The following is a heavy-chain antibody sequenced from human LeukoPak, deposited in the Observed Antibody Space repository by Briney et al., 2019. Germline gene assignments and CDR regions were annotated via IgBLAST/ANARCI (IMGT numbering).Heavy chain of an antibody. D-gene: IGHD3-10*01. CDR2: MNPNSGNT. J-gene: IGHJ5*02. Sequence: ASVKVSCKASGYTFTSYDINWVRQATGQGLEWMGWMNPNSGNTGYPQKFQDRVTMTTDTSTTTAYTELRSLRSDDTAVYYCARSRFWAASLEDWFDPWGQGTLVTISS. V-gene: IGHV1-8*01. CDR1: GYTFTSYD. CDR3: ARSRFWAASLEDWFDP.